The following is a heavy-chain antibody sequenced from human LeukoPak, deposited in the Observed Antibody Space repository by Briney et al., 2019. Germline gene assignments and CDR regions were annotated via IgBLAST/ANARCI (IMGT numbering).Heavy chain of an antibody. CDR1: GFIFSSYE. CDR2: ISSSSSYI. V-gene: IGHV3-21*05. Sequence: GGSLRLSCAASGFIFSSYEMNWVRQAPGKGLEWVSYISSSSSYIYYAGSVKGRFTISRDNAKNSLYLQMNSLRAEDTAAYYCARDFLQDHYGDYDPSYYFDYWGQGTLVTVSS. CDR3: ARDFLQDHYGDYDPSYYFDY. D-gene: IGHD4-17*01. J-gene: IGHJ4*02.